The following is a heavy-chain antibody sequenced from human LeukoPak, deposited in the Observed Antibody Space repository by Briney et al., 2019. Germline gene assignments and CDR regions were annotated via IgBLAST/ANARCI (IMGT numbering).Heavy chain of an antibody. CDR1: GFTFSSYA. D-gene: IGHD3-3*01. CDR2: ISGSGGST. V-gene: IGHV3-23*01. CDR3: ARGKNYDFWSGPFDY. J-gene: IGHJ4*02. Sequence: GGSLRLSCAASGFTFSSYAMSWVRQAPGKGLEWVSAISGSGGSTYYADSVKGRFTISRDNSKNTLYLQMNSLRAEDTAVYYCARGKNYDFWSGPFDYWGQGTLVTVSS.